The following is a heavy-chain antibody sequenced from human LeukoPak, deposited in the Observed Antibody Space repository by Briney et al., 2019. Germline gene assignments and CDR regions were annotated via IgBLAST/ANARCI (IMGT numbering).Heavy chain of an antibody. CDR1: GFTFSYYT. J-gene: IGHJ5*02. Sequence: PGGSLRLSCAASGFTFSYYTMNWVRQAPGKGLEWVSSISSTTTYIYYADSVKGRFTISRDNAKNPLYLQMSSLRAEDTAVYYCARDDVAWNDVHWFDPWGQGTLVTVSS. CDR2: ISSTTTYI. V-gene: IGHV3-21*01. CDR3: ARDDVAWNDVHWFDP. D-gene: IGHD1-1*01.